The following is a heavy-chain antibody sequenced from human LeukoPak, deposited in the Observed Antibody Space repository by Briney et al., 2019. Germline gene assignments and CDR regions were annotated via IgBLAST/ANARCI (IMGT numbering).Heavy chain of an antibody. CDR1: GGSISSGGYS. D-gene: IGHD3-3*01. Sequence: SETLSLTCAVSGGSISSGGYSWSWIRQPPGKGLEWIGYIYHSGSTYYNPSLKSRVTISVDTSKNQFSLKLSSVTAADTAVYYCARDYYYDFWSGPKTSGAFDIWGQGTMVTVSS. V-gene: IGHV4-30-2*05. CDR3: ARDYYYDFWSGPKTSGAFDI. J-gene: IGHJ3*02. CDR2: IYHSGST.